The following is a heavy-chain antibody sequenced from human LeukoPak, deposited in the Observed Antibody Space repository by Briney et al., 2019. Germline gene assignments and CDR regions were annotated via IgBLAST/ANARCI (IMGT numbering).Heavy chain of an antibody. J-gene: IGHJ4*02. D-gene: IGHD2-2*01. CDR1: GFTFSSYW. V-gene: IGHV3-7*01. CDR2: IKQDGSEK. CDR3: ATSRTFDY. Sequence: GGSLRLSCAASGFTFSSYWMSWVRQAPGKGLEWVANIKQDGSEKYYVESVKGRYTISRDNAKNSLYLQMSSLRAEDTAVYYCATSRTFDYWGQGTLVTVSS.